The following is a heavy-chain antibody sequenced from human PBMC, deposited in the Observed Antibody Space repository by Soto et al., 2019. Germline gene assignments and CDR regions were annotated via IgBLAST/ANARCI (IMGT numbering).Heavy chain of an antibody. CDR2: INTYNGST. V-gene: IGHV1-18*01. CDR3: ARERPSIGLHYYDPSGNLH. Sequence: QVQLVQSGAEMKKPGASVRVSCKASGYTFISYGITWVRQAPGQGLEWVGWINTYNGSTIYAQKLQGRVTMTTHTSTSTAYMELRSLRSDDTAVYYCARERPSIGLHYYDPSGNLHWGQGTLVTVSS. J-gene: IGHJ4*02. CDR1: GYTFISYG. D-gene: IGHD3-22*01.